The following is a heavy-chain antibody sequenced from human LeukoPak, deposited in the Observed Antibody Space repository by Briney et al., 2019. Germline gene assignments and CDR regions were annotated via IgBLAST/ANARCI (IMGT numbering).Heavy chain of an antibody. CDR1: GFTFSSYS. V-gene: IGHV3-21*01. J-gene: IGHJ4*02. CDR3: ARARSAIPRYFDY. D-gene: IGHD2-2*01. CDR2: ISSSSSYI. Sequence: PGGSLRLSCAASGFTFSSYSMNWVRQAPGKGLEWVSSISSSSSYIYYADSVKGRFTISRDNPKNSLYLQMNSLRAEDTAVYYCARARSAIPRYFDYWGQGTLVTVSS.